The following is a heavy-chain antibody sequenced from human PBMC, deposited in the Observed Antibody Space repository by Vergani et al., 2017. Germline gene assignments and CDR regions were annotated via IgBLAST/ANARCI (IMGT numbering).Heavy chain of an antibody. CDR2: ISSSSSYT. J-gene: IGHJ6*02. CDR3: AREGMQLINGMDV. D-gene: IGHD5-18*01. V-gene: IGHV3-11*05. CDR1: GFTFSDYY. Sequence: QVQLVESGGGLVKPGGSLRLSCAASGFTFSDYYMSWIRQAPGKGLEWVSYISSSSSYTNYADSVKGRFTISRDNAKTSLYLRMNSLRAEATAVYYCAREGMQLINGMDVWGQGTTVTVSS.